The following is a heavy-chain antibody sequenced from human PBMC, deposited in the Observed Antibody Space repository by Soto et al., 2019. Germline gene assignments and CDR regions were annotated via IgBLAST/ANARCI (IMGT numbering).Heavy chain of an antibody. D-gene: IGHD6-13*01. V-gene: IGHV1-69*01. Sequence: QVQLVQSGADVKKPGSSVKVSCKASGGSRNYNAFSWVRQAPGQGLEWMGGIVTVFGTANHAQKFQGSVTITADESTSSVYMELSSLTSEDTAVYYCARSGAYSSSQFGLDVWGQGTTVTVSS. CDR3: ARSGAYSSSQFGLDV. CDR1: GGSRNYNA. CDR2: IVTVFGTA. J-gene: IGHJ6*02.